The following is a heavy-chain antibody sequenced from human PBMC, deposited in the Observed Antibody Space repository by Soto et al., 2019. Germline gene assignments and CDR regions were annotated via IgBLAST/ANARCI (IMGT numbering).Heavy chain of an antibody. J-gene: IGHJ6*03. D-gene: IGHD3-9*01. V-gene: IGHV1-8*01. CDR3: ARGTLSTYYDILTGYYTHMDV. CDR1: GYTFTSYD. CDR2: MNPNSGNT. Sequence: ASVKVSCKASGYTFTSYDINWVRQATGQGLEWMGWMNPNSGNTGYAQKFQGRVTMTRNTSISTAYMELSSLRSEDTAVYYCARGTLSTYYDILTGYYTHMDVWGKGTTVTVSS.